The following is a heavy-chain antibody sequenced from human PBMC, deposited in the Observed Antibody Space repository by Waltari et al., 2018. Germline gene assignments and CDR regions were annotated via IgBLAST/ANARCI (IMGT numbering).Heavy chain of an antibody. Sequence: AMHWVRQAPGKGLEWVAVISYDGSNKYYADSVKGRFTISRDNSKNTLYLQMNSLRAEDTAVYYCARDPTTSGREPSIDYWGQGTLVTVSS. D-gene: IGHD1-26*01. V-gene: IGHV3-30-3*01. CDR1: A. CDR3: ARDPTTSGREPSIDY. J-gene: IGHJ4*02. CDR2: ISYDGSNK.